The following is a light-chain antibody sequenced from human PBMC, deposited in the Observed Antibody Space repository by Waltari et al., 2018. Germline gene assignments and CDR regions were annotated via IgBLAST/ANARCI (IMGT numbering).Light chain of an antibody. Sequence: QSALTQPRSVSGSPGQPVTISCTGTSSDVGGYNYVSWYQHHPGKATKHMIYDVSKRPSGVPVRFSGAKSGNTASLTISGLQAEDEADYYCCSYAGSNSCVFGGGTKLTVL. J-gene: IGLJ3*02. V-gene: IGLV2-11*01. CDR1: SSDVGGYNY. CDR2: DVS. CDR3: CSYAGSNSCV.